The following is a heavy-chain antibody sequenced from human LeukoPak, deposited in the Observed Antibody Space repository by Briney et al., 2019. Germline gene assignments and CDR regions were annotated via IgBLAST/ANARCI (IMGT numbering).Heavy chain of an antibody. J-gene: IGHJ4*02. CDR3: AKSGLNRFDY. CDR1: GFTFSSYA. D-gene: IGHD2-15*01. Sequence: GGSLRLSCAASGFTFSSYAMSWVRQAPGKGLEWVSTISGSGTYYADSVKGRFTISRDNSKNTLYLQMNSLRAEDTAVYYCAKSGLNRFDYWGQGTLVTVSS. V-gene: IGHV3-23*01. CDR2: ISGSGT.